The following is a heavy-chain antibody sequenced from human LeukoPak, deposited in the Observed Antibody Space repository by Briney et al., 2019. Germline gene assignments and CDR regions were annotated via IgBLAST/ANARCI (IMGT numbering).Heavy chain of an antibody. J-gene: IGHJ4*02. CDR1: GYTFTSYG. V-gene: IGHV1-18*01. CDR3: ARDPRIVGTTYFDY. Sequence: ASVKVSCKASGYTFTSYGISWARQAPGQGLEWMGWISAYNGNTNYAQKLQGRVTMTTDTSTSTAYMELRSLRSDDTAVYYCARDPRIVGTTYFDYWGQGTLVTVSS. D-gene: IGHD1-26*01. CDR2: ISAYNGNT.